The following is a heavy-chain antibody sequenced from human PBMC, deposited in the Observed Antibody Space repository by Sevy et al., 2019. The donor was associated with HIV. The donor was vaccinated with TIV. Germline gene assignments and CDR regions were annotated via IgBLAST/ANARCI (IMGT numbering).Heavy chain of an antibody. V-gene: IGHV3-30*02. CDR3: VKDPHYDFFDY. CDR2: IGYDGNKI. CDR1: GFNFSPYG. D-gene: IGHD3-10*01. Sequence: GGSLRLSCAASGFNFSPYGMHWVRQAPGKGLEWVSFIGYDGNKIFYADSVRGRVTVSRDNSKNTLYLQMNSLSTEDTAVYYCVKDPHYDFFDYWGQGILVTVSS. J-gene: IGHJ4*02.